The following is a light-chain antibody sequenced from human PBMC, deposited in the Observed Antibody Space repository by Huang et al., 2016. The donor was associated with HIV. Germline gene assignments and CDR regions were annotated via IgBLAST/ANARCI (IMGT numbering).Light chain of an antibody. CDR3: QHYGTSWDL. CDR2: GAS. J-gene: IGKJ1*01. V-gene: IGKV3-20*01. CDR1: QSVTSNY. Sequence: EIVLTQSPGTLSLSPGERATLSCRASQSVTSNYLVWYQQKPGQAPKLLIYGASSMAAGLPDRFIGSGSGTDFTLTISRLEPEDFAVYYCQHYGTSWDLFGQGTKVEIK.